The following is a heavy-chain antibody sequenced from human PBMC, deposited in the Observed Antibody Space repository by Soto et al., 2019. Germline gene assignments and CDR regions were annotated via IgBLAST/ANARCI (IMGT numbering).Heavy chain of an antibody. J-gene: IGHJ4*02. CDR1: GFSLTTSGMC. Sequence: SGPTLVNPTQTLTLTCSFSGFSLTTSGMCVTWIRQPPGKALEWLAVIDWDDDKYYTTSLKTRLTISKDTSKNLVVLTMINMDLEDTAAYYCARGSSGYAHFDYWGQGTLVTVSS. CDR3: ARGSSGYAHFDY. CDR2: IDWDDDK. D-gene: IGHD3-22*01. V-gene: IGHV2-70*01.